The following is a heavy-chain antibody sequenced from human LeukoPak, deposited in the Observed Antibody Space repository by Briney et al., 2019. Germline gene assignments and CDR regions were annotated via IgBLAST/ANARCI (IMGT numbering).Heavy chain of an antibody. Sequence: SETLSLTCAVYGGSFSGYYWSWIRQPPGKGLEWIGEINHSGSTNYNPSLKSRVTISVDTSKNQFSLKLSSVTAADTAVYYCVGYCSSGNCYAFDYWGQGTLVTVSS. CDR3: VGYCSSGNCYAFDY. CDR2: INHSGST. J-gene: IGHJ4*02. V-gene: IGHV4-34*01. CDR1: GGSFSGYY. D-gene: IGHD2-15*01.